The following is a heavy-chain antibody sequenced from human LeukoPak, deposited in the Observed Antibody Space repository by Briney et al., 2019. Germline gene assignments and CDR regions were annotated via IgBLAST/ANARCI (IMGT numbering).Heavy chain of an antibody. CDR3: AKMILSGSLPADY. Sequence: GGSLRLSCAASGFTLSSYWMSWVRQAPGKGLEWVANIKQDGSEKYYVDSVKGRFTISRDNSKNTLYLQMNSLRAEDTALYYCAKMILSGSLPADYWGQGTLVTVSS. V-gene: IGHV3-7*01. D-gene: IGHD5-12*01. J-gene: IGHJ4*02. CDR1: GFTLSSYW. CDR2: IKQDGSEK.